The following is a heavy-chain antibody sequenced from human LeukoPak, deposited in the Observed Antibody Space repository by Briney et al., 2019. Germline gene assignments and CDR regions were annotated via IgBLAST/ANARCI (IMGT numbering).Heavy chain of an antibody. Sequence: AGGSLRLSCAASGFTFSSYGMHWVRQAPGKGLEWVAFIRYDGSNKYYADSVKGRFTISRDNSKNTLYLQMNSLRAEDTAVYYCARGRSSSPHNYYYMDVWGKGTTVTVSS. V-gene: IGHV3-30*02. CDR3: ARGRSSSPHNYYYMDV. D-gene: IGHD6-6*01. CDR2: IRYDGSNK. CDR1: GFTFSSYG. J-gene: IGHJ6*03.